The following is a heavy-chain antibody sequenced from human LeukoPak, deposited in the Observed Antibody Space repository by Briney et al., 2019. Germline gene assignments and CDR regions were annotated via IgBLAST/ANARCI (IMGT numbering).Heavy chain of an antibody. CDR1: GFTVTSNY. Sequence: GGSLRLSCVVSGFTVTSNYMSWVRQAPGKGLEWVSVIYSGGTTNYADSVKGRFTVYRDNSKNTLYLQMNSLRAEDTAVYYCASKLTSGYWGQGTLVTVSS. J-gene: IGHJ4*02. D-gene: IGHD4-17*01. V-gene: IGHV3-66*01. CDR3: ASKLTSGY. CDR2: IYSGGTT.